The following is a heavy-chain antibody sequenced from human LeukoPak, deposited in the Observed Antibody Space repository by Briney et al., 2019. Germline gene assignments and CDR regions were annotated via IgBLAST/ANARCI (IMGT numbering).Heavy chain of an antibody. CDR2: ISYDGSNK. J-gene: IGHJ4*02. CDR3: ARSSLGGPVGY. CDR1: GFTFSSYA. Sequence: GGSLRLSCAASGFTFSSYAMHWVRQAPGKGLEWVAVISYDGSNKYYADSVKGRFTISRDNSKNTLYLQMNSLRAEDTAVYYCARSSLGGPVGYWGQGTLVTVSS. D-gene: IGHD4-23*01. V-gene: IGHV3-30-3*01.